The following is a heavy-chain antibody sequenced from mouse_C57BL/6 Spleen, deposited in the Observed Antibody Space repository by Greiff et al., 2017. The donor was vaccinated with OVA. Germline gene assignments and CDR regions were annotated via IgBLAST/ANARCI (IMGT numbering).Heavy chain of an antibody. CDR2: INPYNGGT. J-gene: IGHJ4*01. CDR3: ARFSSSYGSSYGAMDY. Sequence: VQLKESGPVLVKPGASVKMSCKASGYTFTDYYMNWVKQSHGKSLEWIGVINPYNGGTSYNQKFKGKATLTVDKSSSTAYMELNSLTSEDSAVYYCARFSSSYGSSYGAMDYWGQGTSVTVSS. CDR1: GYTFTDYY. V-gene: IGHV1-19*01. D-gene: IGHD1-1*01.